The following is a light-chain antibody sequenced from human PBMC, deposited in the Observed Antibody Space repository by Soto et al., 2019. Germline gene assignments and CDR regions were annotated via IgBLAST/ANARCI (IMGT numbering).Light chain of an antibody. Sequence: EIVLTQSPDTLSLSPGERATLSCRASQSVSSSYLAWYQQKPGQAPRLLVYGASSRATGIPHRFSGSGSGTDFTLTISRLEPEDFAVYYCQQYGSSPPITFGPGTKVDIK. J-gene: IGKJ3*01. CDR1: QSVSSSY. V-gene: IGKV3-20*01. CDR3: QQYGSSPPIT. CDR2: GAS.